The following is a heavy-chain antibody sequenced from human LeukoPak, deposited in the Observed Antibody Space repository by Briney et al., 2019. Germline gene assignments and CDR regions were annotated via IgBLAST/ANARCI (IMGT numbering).Heavy chain of an antibody. CDR1: GGSFSVYY. V-gene: IGHV4-59*10. J-gene: IGHJ5*02. CDR2: MYISGST. CDR3: ARDSGTTGEVKFDP. Sequence: SETRSLTCAVYGGSFSVYYWRWIRQPPPKGRERIGRMYISGSTDYNPSLKSRVTMSVDTSTTKSSLKLSSVPAADTAVYYCARDSGTTGEVKFDPWGQETLVTVSS. D-gene: IGHD3-10*01.